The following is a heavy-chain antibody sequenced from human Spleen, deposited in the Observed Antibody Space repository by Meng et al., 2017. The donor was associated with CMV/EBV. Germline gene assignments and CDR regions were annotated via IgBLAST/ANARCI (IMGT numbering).Heavy chain of an antibody. Sequence: KVSCKDSGYTFTDYYIHWVRQAPGQGLEWMGWINPNSGGTNYAQKFQGRVTLTRDTSIRTAYMGLSKLTYGDTAVYYCARGTYLEDWGQGTLVTVSS. CDR2: INPNSGGT. CDR3: ARGTYLED. CDR1: GYTFTDYY. J-gene: IGHJ4*02. V-gene: IGHV1-2*02. D-gene: IGHD3-10*01.